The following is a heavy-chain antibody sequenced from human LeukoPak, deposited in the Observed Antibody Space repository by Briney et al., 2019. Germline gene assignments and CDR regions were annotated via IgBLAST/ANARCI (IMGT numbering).Heavy chain of an antibody. J-gene: IGHJ4*02. Sequence: GGSLRLSCVMSGFTFSNYAMSWVRQAPGKGLEWVSSISGGGGNTYFADSVKGRFTISRDNSKNTLYLQMNSLRAEDTALYYCGRGGSSWLYFFEYWGQGTPVTVSS. CDR3: GRGGSSWLYFFEY. CDR2: ISGGGGNT. V-gene: IGHV3-23*01. D-gene: IGHD6-13*01. CDR1: GFTFSNYA.